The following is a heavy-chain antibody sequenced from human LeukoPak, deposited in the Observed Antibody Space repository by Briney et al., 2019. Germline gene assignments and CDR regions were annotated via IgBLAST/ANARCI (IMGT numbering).Heavy chain of an antibody. V-gene: IGHV3-23*01. Sequence: GGSLRLSCAASGFTFSSYAMSWVRQAPGKGLEWVSGISGIIGSTYYADSVKGRFTISRDVSKNTLYLQMNSLRAEDTAVYYCAKVGAPGVAALSQHWGQGTLVTVSS. J-gene: IGHJ1*01. CDR3: AKVGAPGVAALSQH. CDR1: GFTFSSYA. CDR2: ISGIIGST. D-gene: IGHD2-15*01.